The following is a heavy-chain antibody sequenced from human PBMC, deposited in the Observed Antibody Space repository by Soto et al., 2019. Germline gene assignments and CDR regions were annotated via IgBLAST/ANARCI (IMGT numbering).Heavy chain of an antibody. J-gene: IGHJ4*02. Sequence: VASVKVSCQASGYTLTSYDINWVRQATGQGLEWMGIISPSGGSTSYAQKFQGRVTMTRDTSTSTVYMELSSLRSEDTAVYYCARGVEYYDILTGYHYFDYWGQGTLVTVSS. CDR3: ARGVEYYDILTGYHYFDY. CDR2: ISPSGGST. V-gene: IGHV1-46*03. D-gene: IGHD3-9*01. CDR1: GYTLTSYD.